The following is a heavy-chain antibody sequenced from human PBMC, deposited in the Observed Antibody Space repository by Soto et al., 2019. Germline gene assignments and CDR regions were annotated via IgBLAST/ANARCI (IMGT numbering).Heavy chain of an antibody. CDR3: ATSYASVSAHFDY. CDR1: GGTFTSYT. V-gene: IGHV1-69*02. D-gene: IGHD3-16*01. Sequence: QVQLVKSGAEVKMPGSSVKVYCTASGGTFTSYTFSLVRQVPGQGLEWMGRIIPILRMADFAKKFHGRVTINADESTSTVYMELIGLRSEDTAVYYGATSYASVSAHFDYWGQGTLFTVS. CDR2: IIPILRMA. J-gene: IGHJ4*02.